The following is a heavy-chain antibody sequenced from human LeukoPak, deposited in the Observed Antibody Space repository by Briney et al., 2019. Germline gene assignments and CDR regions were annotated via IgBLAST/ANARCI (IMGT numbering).Heavy chain of an antibody. D-gene: IGHD3-3*02. Sequence: AGGSLRLSCAAPGFTFSSYAMSWVRQAPGKGLEWVSAISGSGGSTYYADSVKGRFTISRDNSKNTLYLQMNSLRAADTALYYCAKLPVSRRHEVYWGQGTLVTVSS. CDR1: GFTFSSYA. CDR3: AKLPVSRRHEVY. J-gene: IGHJ4*02. V-gene: IGHV3-23*01. CDR2: ISGSGGST.